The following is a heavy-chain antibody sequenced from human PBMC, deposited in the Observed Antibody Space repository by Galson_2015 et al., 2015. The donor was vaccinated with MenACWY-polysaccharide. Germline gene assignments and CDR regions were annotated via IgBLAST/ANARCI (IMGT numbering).Heavy chain of an antibody. J-gene: IGHJ6*02. CDR1: GASISSYY. V-gene: IGHV4-4*07. CDR3: ARDGVAVPPANGIYYHYGMDV. D-gene: IGHD2-2*01. CDR2: LYTSGSS. Sequence: SETLSLTCTVSGASISSYYWSWIRQPAGKGLEWIGRLYTSGSSNYNPSLKCRVTMSVDTSKNLFSVKLSSVTAADTAVYYCARDGVAVPPANGIYYHYGMDVWGQGTTVTVSS.